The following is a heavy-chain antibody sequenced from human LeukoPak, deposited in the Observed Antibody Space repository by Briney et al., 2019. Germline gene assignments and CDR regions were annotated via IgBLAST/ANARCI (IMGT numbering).Heavy chain of an antibody. Sequence: GGSLRLSCTASGFTCSTYAMSWVRQAPGKVLEWFSAITGGGDDTYYADSVKGRFTISRDNSKNTLYLQMNSLRVEDTAVYYCAKGSSSSRPYYFDCWGQGALVTVSS. V-gene: IGHV3-23*01. CDR1: GFTCSTYA. D-gene: IGHD6-6*01. CDR3: AKGSSSSRPYYFDC. J-gene: IGHJ4*02. CDR2: ITGGGDDT.